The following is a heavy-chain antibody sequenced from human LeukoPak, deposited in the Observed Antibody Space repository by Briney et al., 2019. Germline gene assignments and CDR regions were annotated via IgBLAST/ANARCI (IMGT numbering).Heavy chain of an antibody. J-gene: IGHJ6*03. CDR2: INYSGST. CDR1: GGSFGSSSYY. Sequence: SETLSLTCTVSGGSFGSSSYYWVWIRQPPGKGLEWIGTINYSGSTGYNPSLKSRLTISADTSENQFSLKLSSVTAADTAVYYCARLEKQLAGLVLADYYYMDVWGKGTTVTVSS. D-gene: IGHD6-6*01. CDR3: ARLEKQLAGLVLADYYYMDV. V-gene: IGHV4-39*01.